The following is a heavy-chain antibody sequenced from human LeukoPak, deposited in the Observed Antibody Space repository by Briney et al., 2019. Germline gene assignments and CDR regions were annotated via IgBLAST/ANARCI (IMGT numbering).Heavy chain of an antibody. D-gene: IGHD5-24*01. J-gene: IGHJ4*02. Sequence: GGSLRLSCAASGFTFSSYAMHWVRQAPGKGLEWVAVISYDGSNKYYADSVKGRFTISRDNSKNTLYLQMNSLRAEDTAVYYCAKEGVEMATNDIDYWGQGTLVTVSS. V-gene: IGHV3-30*04. CDR1: GFTFSSYA. CDR2: ISYDGSNK. CDR3: AKEGVEMATNDIDY.